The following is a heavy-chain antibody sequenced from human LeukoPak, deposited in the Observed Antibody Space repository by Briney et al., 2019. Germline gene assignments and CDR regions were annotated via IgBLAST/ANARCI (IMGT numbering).Heavy chain of an antibody. CDR3: VKGSGSSGYYPLNY. V-gene: IGHV3-23*01. J-gene: IGHJ4*02. CDR1: GFTFSSYA. CDR2: VTDSGDKV. D-gene: IGHD3-22*01. Sequence: PGGSLRLPCAASGFTFSSYAMTWVRQAPGKGLERVSAVTDSGDKVFYADSVKGRFTISRDNSKNTLYLQMSSLRVEDTAVYYCVKGSGSSGYYPLNYWGQGTLVTVSS.